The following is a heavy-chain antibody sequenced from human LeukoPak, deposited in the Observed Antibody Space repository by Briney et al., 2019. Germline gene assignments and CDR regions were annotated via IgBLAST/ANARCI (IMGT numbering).Heavy chain of an antibody. J-gene: IGHJ4*02. CDR1: GGSISSYY. CDR2: IYYSGST. D-gene: IGHD3-10*01. Sequence: SETLSLTCTVSGGSISSYYWSWIRQPPGKGLEWIGYIYYSGSTNYNPSLKSRVTISVDTSKNQLSLKLSSVTAADTAVYYCASKGIYYTYGLGGTREFSYYFDYGGQGTRVTVSS. CDR3: ASKGIYYTYGLGGTREFSYYFDY. V-gene: IGHV4-59*08.